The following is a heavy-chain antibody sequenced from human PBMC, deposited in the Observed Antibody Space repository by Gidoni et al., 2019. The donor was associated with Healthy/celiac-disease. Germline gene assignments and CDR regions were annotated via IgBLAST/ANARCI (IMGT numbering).Heavy chain of an antibody. CDR1: GGTFSSYA. Sequence: QVQLVQSGAEVKKPGSSVKVSCKASGGTFSSYAISWVRQAPGHGLAWMGGIIPIFGTANYAQKFQGRVTITADESTSTAYMELSSLRSEDTAVYYCARGAADYDFWSGYSPYYMDVWGKGTTVTVSS. CDR2: IIPIFGTA. V-gene: IGHV1-69*01. J-gene: IGHJ6*03. CDR3: ARGAADYDFWSGYSPYYMDV. D-gene: IGHD3-3*01.